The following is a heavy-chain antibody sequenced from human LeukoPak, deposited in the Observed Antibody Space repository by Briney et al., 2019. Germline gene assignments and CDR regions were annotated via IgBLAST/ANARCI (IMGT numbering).Heavy chain of an antibody. CDR3: ARGVVAAPTNFDY. J-gene: IGHJ4*02. CDR1: GGSISSYY. Sequence: SETLSLTCTVSGGSISSYYWGWIRQPPGKGLEWIGSIYYSGSTYYNPSLKSRVTISVDTSKNQFSLKLSSMTAADTAVYYCARGVVAAPTNFDYWGQGTLVTVSS. V-gene: IGHV4-39*07. D-gene: IGHD2-15*01. CDR2: IYYSGST.